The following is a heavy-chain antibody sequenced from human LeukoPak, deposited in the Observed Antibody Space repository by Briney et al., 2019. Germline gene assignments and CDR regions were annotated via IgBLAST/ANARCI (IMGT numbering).Heavy chain of an antibody. CDR3: AGEGEYGDSYS. D-gene: IGHD2-21*01. CDR1: GDSISYESYY. V-gene: IGHV4-30-2*01. CDR2: IYRGRT. Sequence: SETLSPTCAVSGDSISYESYYWNWIRQAPGKGPEWIGSIYRGRTRLNPSLTSRVAISVDMSKSQVSLSLTSVTAADTARYYCAGEGEYGDSYSWGQGALVIVSA. J-gene: IGHJ5*02.